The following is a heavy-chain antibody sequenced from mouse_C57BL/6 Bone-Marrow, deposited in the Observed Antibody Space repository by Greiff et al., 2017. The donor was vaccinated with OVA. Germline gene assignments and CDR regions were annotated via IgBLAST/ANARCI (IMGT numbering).Heavy chain of an antibody. J-gene: IGHJ2*01. Sequence: QVQLKQSGAELARPGASVKLSCKASGYTFTSYGISWVKQRTGQGLEWIGEIYPRSGNTYYNEKFKGKATLTADKSSSTAYMELRSLTSEDSAVYFCARYIATVVATDAMDYWGQGTTLTVSS. D-gene: IGHD1-1*01. CDR3: ARYIATVVATDAMDY. CDR2: IYPRSGNT. V-gene: IGHV1-81*01. CDR1: GYTFTSYG.